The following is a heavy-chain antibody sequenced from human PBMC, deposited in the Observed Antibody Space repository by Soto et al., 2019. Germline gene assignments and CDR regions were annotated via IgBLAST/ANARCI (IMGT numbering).Heavy chain of an antibody. CDR1: GYTFTVYY. J-gene: IGHJ6*02. D-gene: IGHD4-17*01. Sequence: ASVKVSCKASGYTFTVYYMHWVLQSPLQGLEWMGWINPNSGGTNYAQKFQGWVTMTRDTSISTAYMELSRLRSDDTAVYYCARDSTAQYYYYGMDVWGQGTTVTVSS. V-gene: IGHV1-2*04. CDR2: INPNSGGT. CDR3: ARDSTAQYYYYGMDV.